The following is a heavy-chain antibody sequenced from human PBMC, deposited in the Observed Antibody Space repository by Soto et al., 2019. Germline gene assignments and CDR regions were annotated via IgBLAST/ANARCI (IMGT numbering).Heavy chain of an antibody. CDR1: GFTFSDYW. CDR3: ARDGVAPGLYFDH. Sequence: TGGSLRLSCAASGFTFSDYWMNWVRQPSGKGLEWVASIKYDGAEKSYVDSVKGRFTISRDNPKNSVYLQMASLRAEDTAVYYCARDGVAPGLYFDHWGQGTPVTVSS. J-gene: IGHJ4*02. V-gene: IGHV3-7*05. CDR2: IKYDGAEK. D-gene: IGHD3-10*01.